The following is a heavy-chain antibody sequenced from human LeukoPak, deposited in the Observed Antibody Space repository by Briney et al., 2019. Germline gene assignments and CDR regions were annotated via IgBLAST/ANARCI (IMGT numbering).Heavy chain of an antibody. CDR3: ARLVGSYSSRAFDY. D-gene: IGHD1-26*01. J-gene: IGHJ4*02. CDR1: GGSISSSSYY. CDR2: IYYSGST. V-gene: IGHV4-39*01. Sequence: PSETLSLTCTVSGGSISSSSYYWGWVRQPPGKGLEWIGRIYYSGSTYQNPSLKSRLTISVDTSKNQFSLKLSSVTAADTAVYYCARLVGSYSSRAFDYWGLGTLVTVSS.